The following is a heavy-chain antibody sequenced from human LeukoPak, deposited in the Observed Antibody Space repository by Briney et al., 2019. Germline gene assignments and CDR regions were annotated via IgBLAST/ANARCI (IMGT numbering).Heavy chain of an antibody. D-gene: IGHD3-22*01. J-gene: IGHJ4*02. CDR2: IKQDGSEK. CDR1: GFTLSSYW. Sequence: PGGSLRLSCAASGFTLSSYWMSWVRQAPGKGLEWVANIKQDGSEKYYVDSVKGRFTISRDNAKNSLYLQMNSLRAEDTAVYYCARDPAEDSSPPTDYWGQGTLVTVSS. V-gene: IGHV3-7*01. CDR3: ARDPAEDSSPPTDY.